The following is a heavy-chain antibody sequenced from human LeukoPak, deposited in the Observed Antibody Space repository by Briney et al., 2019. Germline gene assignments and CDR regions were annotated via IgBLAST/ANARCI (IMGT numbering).Heavy chain of an antibody. CDR3: TRGNGGYEIYYFDS. CDR2: FDPEDGQT. CDR1: GYTLTELS. V-gene: IGHV1-24*01. Sequence: ASVTVSCKVSGYTLTELSMHWVRQAPGKGLEWMGGFDPEDGQTIYAQKVQGRVTMTEDTSTDTAYMELSSLRSEDTAVYYCTRGNGGYEIYYFDSWGQGTLVTVSS. J-gene: IGHJ4*02. D-gene: IGHD3-9*01.